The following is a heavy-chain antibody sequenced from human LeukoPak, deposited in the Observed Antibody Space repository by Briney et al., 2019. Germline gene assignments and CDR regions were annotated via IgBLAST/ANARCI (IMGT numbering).Heavy chain of an antibody. V-gene: IGHV4-59*01. CDR1: GGSIRDYY. J-gene: IGHJ4*02. CDR2: IYYSGST. CDR3: ARGPLGHYYDSSGYSHFDY. D-gene: IGHD3-22*01. Sequence: SETLSLTCSVSGGSIRDYYWSWIRQPPGKGLEWIGYIYYSGSTNYNPSLKSRVTISVDTSKNQFSLKLSSVTAADTAVYYCARGPLGHYYDSSGYSHFDYWGQGTLVTVSS.